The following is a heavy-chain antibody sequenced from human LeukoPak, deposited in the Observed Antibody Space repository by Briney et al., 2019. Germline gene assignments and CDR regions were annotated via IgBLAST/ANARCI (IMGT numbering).Heavy chain of an antibody. D-gene: IGHD3-10*01. CDR2: IYYSGST. V-gene: IGHV4-39*07. CDR1: GGSISSYY. J-gene: IGHJ5*02. Sequence: SETLSLTCTVSGGSISSYYWGWIRQPPGKGLEWIGIIYYSGSTYYNPSLKSRVTISVETSKNQFSLKLKSVTAADTAVYYCARGGYYGSGNDFRFDPWGQGTLVTVSS. CDR3: ARGGYYGSGNDFRFDP.